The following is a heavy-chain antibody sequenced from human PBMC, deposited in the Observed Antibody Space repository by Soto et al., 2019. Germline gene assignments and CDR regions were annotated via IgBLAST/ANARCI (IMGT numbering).Heavy chain of an antibody. CDR1: GYTSASYG. CDR3: ARDKRSSRFYDAFDI. V-gene: IGHV1-18*04. J-gene: IGHJ3*02. Sequence: VKVSCKASGYTSASYGISWVRQAPGQGLEWMAWISAENGNKNYAQKFQDRVIVTTDTSTSTGYMELRSLRSDDTAVYYCARDKRSSRFYDAFDIWGQGTLVTVSS. CDR2: ISAENGNK. D-gene: IGHD6-13*01.